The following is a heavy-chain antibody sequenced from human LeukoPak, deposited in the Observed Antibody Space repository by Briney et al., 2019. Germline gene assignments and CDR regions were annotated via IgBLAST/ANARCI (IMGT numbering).Heavy chain of an antibody. CDR2: INPNSGGT. Sequence: GASVKVSCKXSGYTFTGYYMHWVRQAPGQGLEGMGRINPNSGGTNYSQKFQGRVTMTRDTSISTAYMELSRLRSDDTAVYYCARGVDLWYFDYWGQGTLVTVSS. J-gene: IGHJ4*02. CDR1: GYTFTGYY. V-gene: IGHV1-2*06. CDR3: ARGVDLWYFDY. D-gene: IGHD2-15*01.